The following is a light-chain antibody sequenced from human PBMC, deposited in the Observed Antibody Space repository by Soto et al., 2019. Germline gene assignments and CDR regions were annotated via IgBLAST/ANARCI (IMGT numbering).Light chain of an antibody. V-gene: IGKV1-8*01. CDR3: QQYYSYPMYP. CDR1: QGISSY. J-gene: IGKJ2*01. Sequence: AIRMTQSPSSLSASTGDRVTITCRASQGISSYLAWYQQKPGKAPKLLIYAASTLQSGVPSRFSGSGSGTDFTLTISCLQSEDFATYYCQQYYSYPMYPFGQGTKLEIK. CDR2: AAS.